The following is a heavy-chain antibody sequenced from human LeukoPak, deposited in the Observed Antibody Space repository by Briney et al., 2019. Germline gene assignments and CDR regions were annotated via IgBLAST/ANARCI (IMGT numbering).Heavy chain of an antibody. CDR2: ISYDGSNK. V-gene: IGHV3-30-3*01. CDR1: GFTFSSYA. CDR3: ARVSSYCSSTSCYLFDY. Sequence: GGSLRLSCAASGFTFSSYAMHWVRQAPGKGLEWVAVISYDGSNKYYADSVKGRFTISRDNAKNTLYLQMNSLRAEDTAVYYCARVSSYCSSTSCYLFDYWGQGTLVTVSS. J-gene: IGHJ4*02. D-gene: IGHD2-2*01.